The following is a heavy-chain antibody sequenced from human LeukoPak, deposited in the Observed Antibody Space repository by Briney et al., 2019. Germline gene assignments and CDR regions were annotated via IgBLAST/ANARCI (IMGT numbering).Heavy chain of an antibody. Sequence: GGSLRLSCVASEFTFSSYNMNWVRQAPGKGLEWVSSISSSGSYIYYADAVKGRFTISRDNAKNSLYLQMNSLRAEDTAVYYCAREIFWSGYYPNLHFDYWGRGTLVTVSS. CDR3: AREIFWSGYYPNLHFDY. CDR1: EFTFSSYN. J-gene: IGHJ4*02. CDR2: ISSSGSYI. D-gene: IGHD3-3*01. V-gene: IGHV3-21*01.